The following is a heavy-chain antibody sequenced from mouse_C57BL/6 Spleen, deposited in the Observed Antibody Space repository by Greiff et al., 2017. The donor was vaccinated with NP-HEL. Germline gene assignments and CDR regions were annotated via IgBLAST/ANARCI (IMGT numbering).Heavy chain of an antibody. Sequence: QVQLQQPGAELVKPGASVKLSCKASGYTFTSYWMHWVKQRPGQGLEWIGMIHPNSGSTNYNEKFKSKATLTVDKSSSTAYMQLSSLTSEDSAVYYCARTPDYYGSSNYYAMDYWGQGTSVTVSS. CDR3: ARTPDYYGSSNYYAMDY. CDR1: GYTFTSYW. J-gene: IGHJ4*01. D-gene: IGHD1-1*01. V-gene: IGHV1-64*01. CDR2: IHPNSGST.